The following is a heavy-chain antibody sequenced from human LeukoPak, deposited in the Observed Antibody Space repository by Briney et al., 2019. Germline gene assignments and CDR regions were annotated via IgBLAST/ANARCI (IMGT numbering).Heavy chain of an antibody. CDR1: GYTFTSYS. D-gene: IGHD6-13*01. CDR2: ISAYNGNT. V-gene: IGHV1-18*01. CDR3: ARASGVSAAGSPYYFDY. Sequence: ASVKVSCKASGYTFTSYSINWVRQAPGQGLEWMGWISAYNGNTKYAQKLQGRVTMTTDTSTSTAYMELRSLRSDDTAVYYCARASGVSAAGSPYYFDYWGQGILVTVSS. J-gene: IGHJ4*02.